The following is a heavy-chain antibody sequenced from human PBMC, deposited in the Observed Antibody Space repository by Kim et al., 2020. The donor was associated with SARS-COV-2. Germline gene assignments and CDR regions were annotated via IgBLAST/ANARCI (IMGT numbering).Heavy chain of an antibody. V-gene: IGHV3-21*01. CDR1: GVTFSSYS. J-gene: IGHJ6*02. CDR3: ARDGGVNSSTVVRGRMDV. CDR2: ISSSSSYI. D-gene: IGHD3-10*01. Sequence: GGSLRLSCAASGVTFSSYSLNWVCPAPGKGLEWVSSISSSSSYIYYADSVKGRFTISRDNAKNSLYLQMNSLRAEDTAAYYCARDGGVNSSTVVRGRMDVWGQGTTVTVSS.